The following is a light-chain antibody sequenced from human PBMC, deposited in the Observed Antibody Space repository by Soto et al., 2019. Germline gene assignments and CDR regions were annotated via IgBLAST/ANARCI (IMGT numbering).Light chain of an antibody. V-gene: IGKV3-11*01. Sequence: EIVLTQSPATLSLSPGARATLSCRASQSVSSYLAWYQQKPGQAPRLLIYDASNRATGIPARFSGSGSGTDFTLTISSLEPEDFAVYYCQQRSNWPPIFGQGTRLEIK. CDR3: QQRSNWPPI. CDR1: QSVSSY. CDR2: DAS. J-gene: IGKJ5*01.